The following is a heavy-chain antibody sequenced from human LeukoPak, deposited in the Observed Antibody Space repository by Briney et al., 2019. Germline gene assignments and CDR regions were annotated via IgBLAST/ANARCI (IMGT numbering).Heavy chain of an antibody. D-gene: IGHD3-22*01. CDR2: IIPILGIA. Sequence: SVKVSCKASGGTFSSYAISWVRQAPGQGLEWMGRIIPILGIANYAQEFQGRVTITADKSTSTAYMELSSLRSEDTAVYYCARVTAYYDSSGLPFDYWGQGTLVTVSS. CDR1: GGTFSSYA. V-gene: IGHV1-69*04. J-gene: IGHJ4*02. CDR3: ARVTAYYDSSGLPFDY.